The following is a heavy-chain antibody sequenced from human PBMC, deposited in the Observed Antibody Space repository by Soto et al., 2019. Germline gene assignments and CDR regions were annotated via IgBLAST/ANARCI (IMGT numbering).Heavy chain of an antibody. CDR1: GGTFSSYA. J-gene: IGHJ6*02. V-gene: IGHV1-69*01. D-gene: IGHD2-15*01. Sequence: QVQLVQSGAEVKKPGSSVKVSCKASGGTFSSYAISWVRQAPGQGLEWMGGIIPIFGTANYAPKFQGRVTITADASTSTAYMELSSLRSEDTAVYYCASRFIGYCSGGSCYSDFYYGMDVWGQGTTVTVSS. CDR3: ASRFIGYCSGGSCYSDFYYGMDV. CDR2: IIPIFGTA.